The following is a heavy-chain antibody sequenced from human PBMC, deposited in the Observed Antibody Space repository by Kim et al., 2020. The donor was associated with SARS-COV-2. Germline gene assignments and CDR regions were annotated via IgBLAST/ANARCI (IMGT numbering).Heavy chain of an antibody. J-gene: IGHJ4*02. V-gene: IGHV3-48*04. D-gene: IGHD6-19*01. CDR3: ANSIAVADYYFDY. CDR1: GFTFSSYS. Sequence: GGSLRLSCAASGFTFSSYSMNWVRQAPGKGLEWVSYISSSSTIYYADSVKGRFTISRDNAKNSLYLQMNSLRAEDTAVYYCANSIAVADYYFDYWGQGTL. CDR2: ISSSSTI.